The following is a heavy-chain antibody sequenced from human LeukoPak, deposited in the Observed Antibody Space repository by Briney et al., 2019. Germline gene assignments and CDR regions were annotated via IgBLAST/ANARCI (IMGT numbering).Heavy chain of an antibody. J-gene: IGHJ4*02. CDR3: ARASRRTGTALNY. Sequence: ASVKVSCKASGYTFTRFDINWVRQATGQGLEWMGWMNPNSGNTGYAQKFQGRVTMTRDTSINTAYMELSSLRSEDTAVYYWARASRRTGTALNYWGQGTQVTVSS. V-gene: IGHV1-8*01. D-gene: IGHD1-7*01. CDR1: GYTFTRFD. CDR2: MNPNSGNT.